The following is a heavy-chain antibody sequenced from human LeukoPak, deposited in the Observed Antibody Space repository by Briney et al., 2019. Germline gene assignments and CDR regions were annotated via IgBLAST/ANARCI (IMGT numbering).Heavy chain of an antibody. V-gene: IGHV1-46*01. CDR2: INPSGGST. D-gene: IGHD4-11*01. Sequence: ASVKVSCKASGYTFTSYYMHWVRQAPGQGLEWMGIINPSGGSTSYAQKFQGRVTMTRDMSTSTVYMELSSLRSEDTAVYYCAREYVTTVTNLNLLNAVYYYYMDVWGKGTTVTVSS. CDR3: AREYVTTVTNLNLLNAVYYYYMDV. J-gene: IGHJ6*03. CDR1: GYTFTSYY.